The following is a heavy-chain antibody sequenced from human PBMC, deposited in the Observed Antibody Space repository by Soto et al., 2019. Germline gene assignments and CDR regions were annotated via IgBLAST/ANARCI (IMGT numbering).Heavy chain of an antibody. V-gene: IGHV3-30*18. D-gene: IGHD5-12*01. J-gene: IGHJ4*02. CDR3: AKDGAPDVEMATIFFFDY. Sequence: QVQLVESGGGVVQPGRSLRLSCAASGFTFSSYGMHWVRQAPGKGLEWVAVISYDGSNKYYADSVKGRFTISRDNSKNTLYLQMHSLRAEDTAVYYCAKDGAPDVEMATIFFFDYWGQGTLVTVSS. CDR1: GFTFSSYG. CDR2: ISYDGSNK.